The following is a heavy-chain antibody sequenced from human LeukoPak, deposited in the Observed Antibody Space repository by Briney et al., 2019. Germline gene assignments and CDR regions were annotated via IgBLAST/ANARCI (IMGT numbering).Heavy chain of an antibody. CDR3: AKEGVLLVVDYYYYYMDV. CDR2: ISWDGGST. CDR1: GFTFDDYA. D-gene: IGHD2-8*01. Sequence: GGSLRLSCAASGFTFDDYAMHWVRQAPGKGLEWVSLISWDGGSTYYADSVKGRFTISRDNSKNSLYLQMNSLGAEDTALYYCAKEGVLLVVDYYYYYMDVWGKGTTVTVSS. J-gene: IGHJ6*03. V-gene: IGHV3-43D*03.